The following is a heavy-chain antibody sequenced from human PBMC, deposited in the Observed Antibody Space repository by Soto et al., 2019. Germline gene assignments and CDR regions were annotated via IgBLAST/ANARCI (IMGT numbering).Heavy chain of an antibody. Sequence: GGSLRLSCAASGFSFSTYPMVWVRQAPGKRLEAVSSISGSGDKTYYKDSVKGRFTISRDNSKNTVDLQMNSLRPEDTAVYYCAKILSTVTTYHYGMDAWGQGTTVTVSS. CDR2: ISGSGDKT. CDR1: GFSFSTYP. CDR3: AKILSTVTTYHYGMDA. V-gene: IGHV3-23*01. D-gene: IGHD4-17*01. J-gene: IGHJ6*01.